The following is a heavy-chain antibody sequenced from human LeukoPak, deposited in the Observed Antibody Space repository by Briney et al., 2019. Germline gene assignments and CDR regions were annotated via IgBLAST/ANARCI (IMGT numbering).Heavy chain of an antibody. D-gene: IGHD2-2*01. V-gene: IGHV3-11*04. CDR3: ASRRVVPAATVDY. CDR2: ISSSGSTI. Sequence: GGSLRLSCAASGFTFSDYYMSWLRQAPGKGLEWVSYISSSGSTIYYADSVKGRFTISRDNAKNSLYLQMNSLRAEDTAVYYCASRRVVPAATVDYWGQGTLVTVSS. J-gene: IGHJ4*02. CDR1: GFTFSDYY.